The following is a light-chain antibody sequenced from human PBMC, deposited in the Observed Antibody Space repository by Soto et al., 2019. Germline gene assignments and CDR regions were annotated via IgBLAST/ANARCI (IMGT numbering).Light chain of an antibody. CDR1: QSVSSSY. Sequence: EIVLTQSPGTLSMSAGERATLSCRASQSVSSSYLAWYQQKPGQAPRLLIYGASSRAIGIPDRFSGSGSGTDFTLTISRLGPEDFAVYFCQQYDTSPWTFGEGTKVEIK. J-gene: IGKJ1*01. CDR3: QQYDTSPWT. V-gene: IGKV3-20*01. CDR2: GAS.